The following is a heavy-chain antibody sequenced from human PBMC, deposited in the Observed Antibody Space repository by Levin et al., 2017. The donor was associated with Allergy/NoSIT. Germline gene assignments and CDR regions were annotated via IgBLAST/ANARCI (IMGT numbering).Heavy chain of an antibody. J-gene: IGHJ2*01. CDR1: GYTFTGYY. D-gene: IGHD2-2*01. Sequence: GESLKISCKASGYTFTGYYMHWVRQAPGQGLEWMGWINPNSGGTNYVQKFQGRVAMTRDTSISTAYMELSSLDSDDTAVYYCARGQRYCSSTSCQWVGWYFDRWGRGTLVTVSS. V-gene: IGHV1-2*02. CDR3: ARGQRYCSSTSCQWVGWYFDR. CDR2: INPNSGGT.